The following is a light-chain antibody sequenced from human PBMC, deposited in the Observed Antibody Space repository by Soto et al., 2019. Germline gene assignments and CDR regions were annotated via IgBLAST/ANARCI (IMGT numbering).Light chain of an antibody. V-gene: IGLV1-40*01. Sequence: QSVLTQPPSVSGAPGQRVTISCIGSSSNIGAGYDAQWYQQLPGTAPKPLIYGNNNRPSGVPDRFSGSKSGTSASLAITGLQAEDEADYYCSSYAGSNNLVFGGGTKLTVL. CDR3: SSYAGSNNLV. CDR1: SSNIGAGYD. CDR2: GNN. J-gene: IGLJ2*01.